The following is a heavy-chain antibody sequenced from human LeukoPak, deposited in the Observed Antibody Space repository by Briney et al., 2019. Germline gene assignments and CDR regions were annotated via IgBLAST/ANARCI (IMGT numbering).Heavy chain of an antibody. V-gene: IGHV3-21*01. J-gene: IGHJ2*01. Sequence: GGSLRLSCAASGFTVSSNYMNWVRQAPGKGLESVSSISSSSSYIYYADSVKGRFTISRDNAKNSLYLQMNSLRAEDTAVYYCAREERDGYNYYWYFDLWGRGTLVTVSS. D-gene: IGHD5-24*01. CDR1: GFTVSSNY. CDR3: AREERDGYNYYWYFDL. CDR2: ISSSSSYI.